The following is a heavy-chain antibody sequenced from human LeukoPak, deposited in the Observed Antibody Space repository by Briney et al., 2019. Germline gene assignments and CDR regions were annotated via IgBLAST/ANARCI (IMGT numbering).Heavy chain of an antibody. D-gene: IGHD1-1*01. CDR1: GYSFTSDW. Sequence: GESLKTSCKGSGYSFTSDWIGWVRQMPGKGLEWMGIIYPGDSDTRYSAPFQGQVTISADKSITTAYLQWSSLKASDSAMYYCARRVWNNWNDPRGYFDYWGQGTLVTVSS. J-gene: IGHJ4*02. CDR3: ARRVWNNWNDPRGYFDY. V-gene: IGHV5-51*01. CDR2: IYPGDSDT.